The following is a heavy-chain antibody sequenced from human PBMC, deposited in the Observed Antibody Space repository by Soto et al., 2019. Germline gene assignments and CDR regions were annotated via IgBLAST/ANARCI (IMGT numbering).Heavy chain of an antibody. D-gene: IGHD6-19*01. CDR2: ISYDGSNK. CDR3: ARNPTGIAVAGPLDY. J-gene: IGHJ4*02. CDR1: GFTFSSYA. V-gene: IGHV3-30-3*01. Sequence: HPGGSLRLSCAASGFTFSSYAMHWVRQAPGKGLEWVAVISYDGSNKYYADSVKGRFTISRDNSKNTLYLQMNSLRAEDTAVYYCARNPTGIAVAGPLDYWGQGTLVTVSS.